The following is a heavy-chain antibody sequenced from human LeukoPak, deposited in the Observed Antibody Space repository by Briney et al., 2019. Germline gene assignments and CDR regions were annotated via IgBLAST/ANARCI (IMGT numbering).Heavy chain of an antibody. CDR2: IYTSGTT. D-gene: IGHD4-11*01. CDR1: GASLSSDY. CDR3: ARLLTTGGNCYFDL. Sequence: SETLSLTCSVSGASLSSDYWSWIRRPPGKELEWIGYIYTSGTTDYNPSLKSRVTMSVDTSSNHVSLNLSSVTTADTAVYYCARLLTTGGNCYFDLWGRGTQVTVSS. V-gene: IGHV4-4*09. J-gene: IGHJ2*01.